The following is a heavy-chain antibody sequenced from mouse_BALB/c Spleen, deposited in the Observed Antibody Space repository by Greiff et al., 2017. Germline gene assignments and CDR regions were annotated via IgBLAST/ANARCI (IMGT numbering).Heavy chain of an antibody. D-gene: IGHD6-1*01. CDR1: GFTFSSYC. J-gene: IGHJ2*01. CDR3: AREPIAAASYFDY. V-gene: IGHV1-9*01. Sequence: QVQLMQSGGELMKPGASVKLSCTATGFTFSSYCISWVRQTPGHGLEWIATIFRGGGSTNYNEKLKGMATFTADTASNTPYLQLSSLTSEDTAIYYCAREPIAAASYFDYWGQGTPVTVSS. CDR2: IFRGGGST.